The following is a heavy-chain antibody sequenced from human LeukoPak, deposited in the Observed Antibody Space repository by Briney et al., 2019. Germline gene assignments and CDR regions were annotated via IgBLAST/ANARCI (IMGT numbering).Heavy chain of an antibody. D-gene: IGHD3-16*01. CDR1: GYTFTDYY. J-gene: IGHJ6*03. CDR2: VDPEDGET. Sequence: ASVKVSCKVSGYTFTDYYMHWVQLAPGKGLEWMGLVDPEDGETIYAEKFQGRVTITADTSTDTAYMELSSLRSEDTAVYYCATEIMGLRDEYYYYYYMDVWGKGTTVTVSS. V-gene: IGHV1-69-2*01. CDR3: ATEIMGLRDEYYYYYYMDV.